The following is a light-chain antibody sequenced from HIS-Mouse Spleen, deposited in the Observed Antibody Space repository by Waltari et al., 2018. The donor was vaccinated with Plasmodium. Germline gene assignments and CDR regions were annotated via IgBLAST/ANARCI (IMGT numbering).Light chain of an antibody. Sequence: QSALTQPRSVSGSPGQSVTISCTGTSRDVGGYYYVSWYQQHPGKAPKLMIYACSKRPSGFPDRFSGSKSGNTASLTISGLQAEDEADYYCCSYAGSYTYVFGTGTKVTVL. CDR2: ACS. CDR3: CSYAGSYTYV. J-gene: IGLJ1*01. CDR1: SRDVGGYYY. V-gene: IGLV2-11*01.